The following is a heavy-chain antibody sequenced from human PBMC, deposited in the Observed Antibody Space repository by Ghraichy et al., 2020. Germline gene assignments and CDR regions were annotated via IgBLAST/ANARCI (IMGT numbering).Heavy chain of an antibody. V-gene: IGHV3-23*01. D-gene: IGHD1-26*01. J-gene: IGHJ4*02. CDR3: ARRIVGSPPYLDY. CDR1: GFTFSTFA. CDR2: ISGGGGTI. Sequence: GGSLRLSCAVSGFTFSTFAMSWVRQPPGKGLEWVSRISGGGGTIYYADSVKGRFTISRDNSENTLYLQMNRLRAEDTAVYYCARRIVGSPPYLDYRGQGTLVTVSS.